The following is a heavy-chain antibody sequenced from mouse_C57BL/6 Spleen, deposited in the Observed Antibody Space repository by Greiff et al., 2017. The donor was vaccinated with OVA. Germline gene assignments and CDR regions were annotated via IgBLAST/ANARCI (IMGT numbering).Heavy chain of an antibody. V-gene: IGHV1-72*01. CDR1: GYTFTSYW. Sequence: VKLQQPGAELVKPGASVKLSCKASGYTFTSYWMHWVKQRPGRGLEWIGRIDPNSGGTKYNEKFKSKATLTVDKPSSTAYMQLSSLTSEDSAVYYCARRADYYGSSYDYFDVWGTGTTVTVSS. CDR3: ARRADYYGSSYDYFDV. D-gene: IGHD1-1*01. J-gene: IGHJ1*03. CDR2: IDPNSGGT.